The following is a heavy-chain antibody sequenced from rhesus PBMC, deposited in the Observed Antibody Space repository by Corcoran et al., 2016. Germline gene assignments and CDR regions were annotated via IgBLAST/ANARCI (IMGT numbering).Heavy chain of an antibody. V-gene: IGHV4-93*02. CDR3: VRHDSNSGDYHYCDL. J-gene: IGHJ1*01. CDR2: IYGSGENT. Sequence: QVQLQESGPAVMKPSATLSLTCAVPGGSISSNNWWSWIRQSPGKELEWIGGIYGSGENTDHNPPLKDRVTIYLDTSKNQFSVRLSSVTAADTAVYFCVRHDSNSGDYHYCDLWGQGALVTVSS. CDR1: GGSISSNNW. D-gene: IGHD4-11*01.